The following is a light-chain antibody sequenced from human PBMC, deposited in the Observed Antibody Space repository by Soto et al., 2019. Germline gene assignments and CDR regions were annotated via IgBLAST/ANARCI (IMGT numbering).Light chain of an antibody. V-gene: IGKV4-1*01. CDR3: QQYYDFPIT. J-gene: IGKJ5*01. CDR1: QSVLSNSNKKNF. CDR2: WAS. Sequence: DFVMTQSPDSLAVSLGERATINCKSSQSVLSNSNKKNFLAWYQQKPGQPPKMLIFWASSRESGVPDRFSGSGSGTDFTLTISSLQAEDVAVYYCQQYYDFPITFGQGTRLEIK.